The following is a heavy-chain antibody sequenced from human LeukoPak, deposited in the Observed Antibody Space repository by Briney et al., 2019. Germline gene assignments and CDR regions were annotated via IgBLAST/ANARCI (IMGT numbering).Heavy chain of an antibody. CDR3: AKDLRGGAVPGAIDY. J-gene: IGHJ4*02. CDR1: GLTFSSYG. Sequence: PGGSLRLSCAASGLTFSSYGIHWVRQAPGKGRQGGSFIRFDERKPDYADSVKGRFTVSRDTSTNTVYWQLNSMRPEDTAVNYCAKDLRGGAVPGAIDYWGQGTLVTVSS. V-gene: IGHV3-30*02. D-gene: IGHD2-2*01. CDR2: IRFDERKP.